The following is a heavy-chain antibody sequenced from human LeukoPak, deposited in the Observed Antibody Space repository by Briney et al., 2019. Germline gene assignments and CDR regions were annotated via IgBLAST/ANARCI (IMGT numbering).Heavy chain of an antibody. CDR3: ASRYFCSSTSCYTFDY. CDR1: GGSISSGDYY. CDR2: ISHSGSA. J-gene: IGHJ4*02. D-gene: IGHD2-2*02. V-gene: IGHV4-30-4*01. Sequence: SQTLSLTCTVSGGSISSGDYYWSWFRQPPGKGLEWIGYISHSGSAYYNPSLKSRVTISVDTSKNQFSLKLNSVTAADTAVYYCASRYFCSSTSCYTFDYWGQGTLVTVSS.